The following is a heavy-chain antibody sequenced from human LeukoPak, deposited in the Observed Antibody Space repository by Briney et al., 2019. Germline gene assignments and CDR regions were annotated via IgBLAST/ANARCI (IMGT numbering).Heavy chain of an antibody. CDR2: ISGSGGST. J-gene: IGHJ4*02. CDR3: AMGRGRYTVTTRLFDY. Sequence: GTLRLSWAAAGFTFSSYGMSWVRQAPGKWLEWVSAISGSGGSTYYADSVQGRFTISRDNSKNTLYLQLNGLRAEDTAVYYCAMGRGRYTVTTRLFDYWGQGTLVTVSS. V-gene: IGHV3-23*01. D-gene: IGHD4-17*01. CDR1: GFTFSSYG.